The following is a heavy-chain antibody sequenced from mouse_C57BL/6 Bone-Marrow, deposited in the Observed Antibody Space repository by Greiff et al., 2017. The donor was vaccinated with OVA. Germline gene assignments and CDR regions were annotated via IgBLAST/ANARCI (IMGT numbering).Heavy chain of an antibody. D-gene: IGHD2-5*01. CDR1: GFTIKDYY. CDR3: TTSYYSNWVPFAY. V-gene: IGHV14-1*01. CDR2: IDPEDGDT. Sequence: VQLQQSGAELVRPGASVKLSCTASGFTIKDYYMHWVKQRPEQGLEWIGRIDPEDGDTEYAPKFQGKATMTADTSSNTAYLQLSSLTSEDTAVYYCTTSYYSNWVPFAYWGQGTLVTVSA. J-gene: IGHJ3*01.